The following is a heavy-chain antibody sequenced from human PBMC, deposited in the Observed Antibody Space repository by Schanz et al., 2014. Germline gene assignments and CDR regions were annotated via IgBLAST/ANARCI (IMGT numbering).Heavy chain of an antibody. Sequence: QVQLVQSGAEVKKPGSSVKVSCKASGGTFSSYAFSWVRQAPGQGLEWIGKIIPILGMENYAQKFQGRVTITADIPTSTAYMDLSSLRSDDTAVYYCARDIQYHYDTSGPVGAFDIWGQGTVVTVSS. CDR2: IIPILGME. D-gene: IGHD3-22*01. CDR1: GGTFSSYA. J-gene: IGHJ3*02. CDR3: ARDIQYHYDTSGPVGAFDI. V-gene: IGHV1-69*04.